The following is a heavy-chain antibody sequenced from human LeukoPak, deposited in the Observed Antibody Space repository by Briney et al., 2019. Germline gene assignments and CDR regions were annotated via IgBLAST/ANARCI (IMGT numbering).Heavy chain of an antibody. Sequence: GGSLRLSCAASGFTFSSYSMNWVRQAPGKGLEWVSTITTSDGNTYYADSVKGRFTVSRDNSKNTLFLQMNSLRAEDTAVYYCAKDGGLWVSAHWGDSWGRGTLVTVSS. D-gene: IGHD7-27*01. J-gene: IGHJ4*02. CDR1: GFTFSSYS. CDR2: ITTSDGNT. V-gene: IGHV3-23*01. CDR3: AKDGGLWVSAHWGDS.